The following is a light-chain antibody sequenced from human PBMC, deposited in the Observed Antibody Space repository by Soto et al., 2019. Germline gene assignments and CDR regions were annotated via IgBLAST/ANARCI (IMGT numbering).Light chain of an antibody. Sequence: DIQMTQSPSTLSASVGDRVTITCRASQSISSWLAWYQQKPGKAPKLLIYDASSLESGVPSRFSGSGSGTEFTLTISSLQPDDFATYYCQQYNSYSPVTFGQGTRWIS. J-gene: IGKJ1*01. CDR2: DAS. V-gene: IGKV1-5*01. CDR1: QSISSW. CDR3: QQYNSYSPVT.